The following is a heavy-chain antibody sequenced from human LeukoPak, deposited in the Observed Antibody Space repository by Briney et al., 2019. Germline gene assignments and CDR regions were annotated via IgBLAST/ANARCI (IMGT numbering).Heavy chain of an antibody. CDR3: ARAGRWELLGYDAFDI. D-gene: IGHD1-26*01. CDR2: IKQDGSEK. Sequence: GGSLRLSCAASGFTFSSYWMSWVRQAPGKGLEWVANIKQDGSEKYYVDSVKGRFTISRDNAKNPLYLQMNSLRAEDTAVYYCARAGRWELLGYDAFDIWGQGTMVTVSS. CDR1: GFTFSSYW. J-gene: IGHJ3*02. V-gene: IGHV3-7*01.